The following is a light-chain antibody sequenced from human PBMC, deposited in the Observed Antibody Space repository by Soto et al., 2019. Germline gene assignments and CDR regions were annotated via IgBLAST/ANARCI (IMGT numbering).Light chain of an antibody. CDR1: QTVRNNY. J-gene: IGKJ4*01. CDR2: DAS. V-gene: IGKV3-20*01. CDR3: QQYGSSRALT. Sequence: EFVLTQSPGTLSLSPGERATLSCRASQTVRNNYLAWYQQKPGQAPRLLIYDASSRATGIPDRFSGGGSGTDFTLTISRLEPEDFAVYYCQQYGSSRALTFGGGIKVDIK.